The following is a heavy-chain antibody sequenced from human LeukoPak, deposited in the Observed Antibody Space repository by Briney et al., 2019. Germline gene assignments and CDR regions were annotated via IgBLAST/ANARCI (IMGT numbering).Heavy chain of an antibody. D-gene: IGHD4-17*01. CDR2: FDPEDGET. J-gene: IGHJ4*02. Sequence: ASVKVSRKVSRYTLTELSMHWVRQAPGKGLEWMGGFDPEDGETIYAQKFQGRVTMTEDTSTDTAYMELSSLRSEDTAVYYCATDRLHGTTADYWGQGTLVTVSS. CDR3: ATDRLHGTTADY. V-gene: IGHV1-24*01. CDR1: RYTLTELS.